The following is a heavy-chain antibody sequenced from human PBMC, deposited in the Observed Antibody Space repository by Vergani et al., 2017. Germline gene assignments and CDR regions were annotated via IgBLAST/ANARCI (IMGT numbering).Heavy chain of an antibody. V-gene: IGHV1-2*02. J-gene: IGHJ4*02. Sequence: QVQLVQSGAEVKKPGASVKVSCKASGYTFTGYYMHWVRQAPGQGLEWMGWINPNSGGTNYAKQFQGRVTMTRDTSISTAYMELSRLRCDDTAVYYCARVIAVAGSTKGFGYWGQGTLVTVSS. D-gene: IGHD6-19*01. CDR2: INPNSGGT. CDR1: GYTFTGYY. CDR3: ARVIAVAGSTKGFGY.